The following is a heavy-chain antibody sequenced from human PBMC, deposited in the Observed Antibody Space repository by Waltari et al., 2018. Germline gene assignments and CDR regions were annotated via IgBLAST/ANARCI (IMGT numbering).Heavy chain of an antibody. J-gene: IGHJ4*02. V-gene: IGHV4-4*02. CDR3: AGDRATGLFFDY. CDR1: GDSISGNYW. D-gene: IGHD2-15*01. Sequence: QVQLQESGQGLVKPSGTLSLTCAVSGDSISGNYWWSWVRQSPEKGLEWIGQVHHSGKTHYNPSLQSRVTISLDKPKNQFSLNLNSVTAADTAVYFCAGDRATGLFFDYWGRGTLVTVSS. CDR2: VHHSGKT.